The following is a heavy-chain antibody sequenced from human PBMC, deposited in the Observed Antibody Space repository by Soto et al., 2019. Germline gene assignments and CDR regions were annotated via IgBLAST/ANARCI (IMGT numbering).Heavy chain of an antibody. CDR1: GGTFSSYT. V-gene: IGHV1-69*04. CDR2: IIPILGIA. Sequence: SVKVSCKASGGTFSSYTIIWVRQAPGQGLEWMGRIIPILGIANYAQKFQGRVTITADKSTSTAYMELSSLRSEDTAVYYCARDNYDILTGYYPSVDYWGQGTLVTISS. CDR3: ARDNYDILTGYYPSVDY. D-gene: IGHD3-9*01. J-gene: IGHJ4*02.